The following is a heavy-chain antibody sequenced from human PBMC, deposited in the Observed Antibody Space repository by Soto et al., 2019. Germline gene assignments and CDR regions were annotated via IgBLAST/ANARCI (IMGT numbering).Heavy chain of an antibody. J-gene: IGHJ4*02. D-gene: IGHD2-15*01. V-gene: IGHV3-23*01. Sequence: DVQLLESGGGLVQPEGSLRLSCAASGFTFSSYAMGWVRQGPGKGLEWVAVVSSGGSTHYADSVRGRFTISRDNSKNTLSLQINSLTAEDTAVYFCAKRRGAGGHFDYWGQGALVTVSS. CDR2: VSSGGST. CDR1: GFTFSSYA. CDR3: AKRRGAGGHFDY.